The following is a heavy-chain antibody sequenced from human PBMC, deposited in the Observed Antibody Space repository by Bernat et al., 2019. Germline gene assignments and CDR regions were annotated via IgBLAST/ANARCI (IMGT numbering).Heavy chain of an antibody. V-gene: IGHV4-30-4*01. CDR2: TYYSGST. J-gene: IGHJ4*02. Sequence: QVQLQESGPGLVKPSQTLSLTCTVSGGSISSGDYYWSWIRQPPGKGLEWIGYTYYSGSTYYNPSLKSRVTISVDTSKNQFSLKLSSVTAADTAVYYCARSPLEIVEENYFDYWGQGTLVTVSS. D-gene: IGHD3-22*01. CDR3: ARSPLEIVEENYFDY. CDR1: GGSISSGDYY.